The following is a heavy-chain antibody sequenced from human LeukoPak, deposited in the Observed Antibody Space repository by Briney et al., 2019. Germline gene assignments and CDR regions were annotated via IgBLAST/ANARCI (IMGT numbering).Heavy chain of an antibody. CDR1: GFTVSSNY. D-gene: IGHD5-24*01. J-gene: IGHJ6*03. CDR2: IYGGGST. Sequence: GGSLRLSCAASGFTVSSNYMSWVRQAPGKGLEWFSVIYGGGSTSYADSLKGRFTISRDNSKNTLYLQMNSLRADDTAVYYCARDRSDGNYYMVVWGKGTTVVVSS. CDR3: ARDRSDGNYYMVV. V-gene: IGHV3-53*01.